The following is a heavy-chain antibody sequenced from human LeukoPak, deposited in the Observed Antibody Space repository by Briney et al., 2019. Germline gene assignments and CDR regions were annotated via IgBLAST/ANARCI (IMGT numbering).Heavy chain of an antibody. J-gene: IGHJ4*02. CDR1: GFTFSSYA. CDR3: ATAPTLTYYYDSSGYYLDY. Sequence: GGSLRLSCAASGFTFSSYAMHWVRQAPGKGLEWVAVISYDGSNKYYADSVKGRFTISRDNSKNTLYLQMSSLRAEDTAVYYCATAPTLTYYYDSSGYYLDYWGQGTLVTVSS. CDR2: ISYDGSNK. V-gene: IGHV3-30*04. D-gene: IGHD3-22*01.